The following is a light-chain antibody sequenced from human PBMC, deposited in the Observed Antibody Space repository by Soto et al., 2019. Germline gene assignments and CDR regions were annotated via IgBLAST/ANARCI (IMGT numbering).Light chain of an antibody. CDR2: DAS. CDR1: QDISNY. J-gene: IGKJ5*01. V-gene: IGKV1-33*01. CDR3: QQYDNLPWT. Sequence: DIQMTQSPSSLSASEGDRVTITCQASQDISNYLNWYQQKPGKAPKLLIYDASNLETGVPSRFSGSGSGTDFTFTISSLQPEDIATYYCQQYDNLPWTFGQGTRLEIK.